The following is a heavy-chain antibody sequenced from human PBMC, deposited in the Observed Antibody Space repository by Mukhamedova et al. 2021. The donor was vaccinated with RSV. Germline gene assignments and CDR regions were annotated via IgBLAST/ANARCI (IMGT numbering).Heavy chain of an antibody. CDR2: K. D-gene: IGHD6-6*01. V-gene: IGHV3-7*01. Sequence: KYYLDSVEGRFTISRDNAKNSLYLQMNSLRAEDTAVYYCARKIAGAARSDFDYWGQGTLVTVSS. J-gene: IGHJ4*02. CDR3: ARKIAGAARSDFDY.